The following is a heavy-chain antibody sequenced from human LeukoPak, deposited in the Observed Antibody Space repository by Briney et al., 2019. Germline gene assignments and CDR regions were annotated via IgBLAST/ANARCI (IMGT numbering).Heavy chain of an antibody. V-gene: IGHV4-34*01. D-gene: IGHD4-17*01. Sequence: SETLSLTCAVYGGSFSGYYWSWIRQPPGKGLEWIGEINHTGSTNYNPSLKSRVTIPVDTSKTQFSLKLSSVTAADTAVYYCARHSLAGDYWYFDLWGRGTLVTVSS. CDR1: GGSFSGYY. CDR2: INHTGST. CDR3: ARHSLAGDYWYFDL. J-gene: IGHJ2*01.